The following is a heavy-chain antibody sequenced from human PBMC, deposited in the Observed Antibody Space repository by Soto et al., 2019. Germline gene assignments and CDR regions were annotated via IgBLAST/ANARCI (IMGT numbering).Heavy chain of an antibody. D-gene: IGHD6-13*01. CDR1: GFTFSSYS. CDR3: ARYYSSSWYDYFQH. J-gene: IGHJ1*01. CDR2: ISSSSSTI. V-gene: IGHV3-48*01. Sequence: EVQLVESGGGLVQPGGSLRLSCAASGFTFSSYSMNWVRQAPGKGLEWVSYISSSSSTIYYADSVKGRFTISRDNAKNSLYLQMNSLRAEDTAVYYCARYYSSSWYDYFQHWGQGTLVTVSS.